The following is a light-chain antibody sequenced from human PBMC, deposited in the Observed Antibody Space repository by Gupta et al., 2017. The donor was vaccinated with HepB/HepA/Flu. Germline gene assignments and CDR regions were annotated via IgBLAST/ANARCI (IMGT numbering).Light chain of an antibody. V-gene: IGKV3-15*01. CDR1: QSVSSN. J-gene: IGKJ3*01. CDR2: GAS. CDR3: QQENYCPIT. Sequence: EIVMTQSPATLSVSPGERATLSCRASQSVSSNLAWYQQKPGQAPRLLIYGASTRATGIPARFSGSGSGTEFTLTISSLQSEDFAVYYCQQENYCPITFGHGTKVDIK.